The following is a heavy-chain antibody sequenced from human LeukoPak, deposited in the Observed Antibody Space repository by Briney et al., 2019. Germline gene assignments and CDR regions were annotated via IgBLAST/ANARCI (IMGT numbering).Heavy chain of an antibody. CDR1: GFTFSGHY. V-gene: IGHV3-11*01. D-gene: IGHD7-27*01. J-gene: IGHJ4*02. Sequence: GGSLRLSCADSGFTFSGHYMRWIRQAPGKALEWLSHIGISGETSYNADSVKGRFTISRDNGKSTLYLQMNSLRVEDTAVYYCTRYGDSANKVDFWGQGTLVTVSS. CDR3: TRYGDSANKVDF. CDR2: IGISGETS.